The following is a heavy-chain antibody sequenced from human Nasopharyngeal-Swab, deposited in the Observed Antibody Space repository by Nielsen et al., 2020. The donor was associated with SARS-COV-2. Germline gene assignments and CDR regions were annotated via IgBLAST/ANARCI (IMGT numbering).Heavy chain of an antibody. Sequence: ASVNVSCKASGYTFTSYDINGVRQATGQGLEWMGWMNPNSGNTRYAQTFQGRVTMTRNTSISKAYMELSSLRSEDTAVDYCARGLVSTTFGVVIMGFDPWGQGTLVTVSS. J-gene: IGHJ5*02. CDR3: ARGLVSTTFGVVIMGFDP. D-gene: IGHD3-3*01. CDR2: MNPNSGNT. CDR1: GYTFTSYD. V-gene: IGHV1-8*01.